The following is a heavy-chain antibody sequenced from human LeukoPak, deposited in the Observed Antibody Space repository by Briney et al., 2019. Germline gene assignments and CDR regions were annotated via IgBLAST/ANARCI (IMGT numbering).Heavy chain of an antibody. V-gene: IGHV3-21*01. CDR2: ISSSSSSYI. CDR3: ARVSAGRLHDAFDI. J-gene: IGHJ3*02. Sequence: GGSLRPSCAAPGFTFSSYSMNWVRQAPGKGLEWVSSISSSSSSYIYYADSVKGRFTISRDNAKNSLYLQMNSLRAEDTAVYYCARVSAGRLHDAFDIWGQGTMVTVSS. CDR1: GFTFSSYS.